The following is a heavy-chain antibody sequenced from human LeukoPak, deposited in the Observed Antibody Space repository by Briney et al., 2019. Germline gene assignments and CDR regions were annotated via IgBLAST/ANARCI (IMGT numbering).Heavy chain of an antibody. CDR1: AYTFTSYY. CDR3: AREREVARQYIYYYYGMDV. V-gene: IGHV1-46*01. Sequence: ASVKVSCKASAYTFTSYYMHWVRQAPGQGLEWMGIINPSGGSTSYAQKFQGRVTMTRDTSTSTVYMEMSSLRSEDTAVYYCAREREVARQYIYYYYGMDVWGQGTTVTVSS. CDR2: INPSGGST. D-gene: IGHD5-12*01. J-gene: IGHJ6*02.